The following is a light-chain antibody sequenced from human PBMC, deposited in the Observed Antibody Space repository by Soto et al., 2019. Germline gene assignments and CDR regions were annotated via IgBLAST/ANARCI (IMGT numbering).Light chain of an antibody. V-gene: IGLV2-14*03. Sequence: QSVLTQPASVSGSPGQSIAISCSGSSSDLGIYNYVSWYQQHPGKVPKLIIFDVTNRPSGVSNRFSGSKSGNTASLTISGLQAEDEADYYCSSYTTSSTRVFGTGTKVTVL. CDR3: SSYTTSSTRV. J-gene: IGLJ1*01. CDR2: DVT. CDR1: SSDLGIYNY.